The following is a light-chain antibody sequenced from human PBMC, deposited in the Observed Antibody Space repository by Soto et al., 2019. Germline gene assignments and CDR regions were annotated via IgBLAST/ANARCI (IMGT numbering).Light chain of an antibody. CDR3: SSYAGTNKV. V-gene: IGLV2-8*01. CDR1: SSDVGAYNY. J-gene: IGLJ3*02. Sequence: QSALTQPPSASGCPGQSVTISCTGTSSDVGAYNYVSWYQQHPGKAPKLMIYEVNKRPSGVPDRFSGSKSGNTASLTVSGLQAEDEADYYCSSYAGTNKVFGGGTKLTVL. CDR2: EVN.